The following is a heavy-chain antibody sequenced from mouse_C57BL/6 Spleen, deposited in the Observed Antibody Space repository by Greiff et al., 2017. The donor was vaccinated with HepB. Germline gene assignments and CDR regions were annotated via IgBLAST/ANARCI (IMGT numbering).Heavy chain of an antibody. V-gene: IGHV8-12*01. CDR1: GFSLSTSGMG. D-gene: IGHD1-1*01. CDR2: IYWDDDK. J-gene: IGHJ2*01. CDR3: ARRGSFITTVVAPYFDY. Sequence: QVQLQQSGPGILQSSQTLSLTCSFSGFSLSTSGMGVSWIRQPSGKGLEWLAHIYWDDDKRYNPSLKSRLTISKDTSRNQVFLKITSVDTADTATYYCARRGSFITTVVAPYFDYWGQGTTLTVSS.